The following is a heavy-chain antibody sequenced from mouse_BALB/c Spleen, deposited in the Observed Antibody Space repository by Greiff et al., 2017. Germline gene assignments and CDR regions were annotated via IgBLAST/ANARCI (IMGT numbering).Heavy chain of an antibody. CDR1: GYTFTSYW. J-gene: IGHJ4*01. CDR2: IDPSDSYT. CDR3: ARPRTTALYAMDD. D-gene: IGHD1-2*01. V-gene: IGHV1-69*02. Sequence: QVQLQQPGAELVKPGASVKLSCKASGYTFTSYWTHWVKQRPGQGLELIGEIDPSDSYTNYNQKFKGKATLTVDKSSSTAYMQLSSLTSEDSAVYYCARPRTTALYAMDDWGQGTSVTVSS.